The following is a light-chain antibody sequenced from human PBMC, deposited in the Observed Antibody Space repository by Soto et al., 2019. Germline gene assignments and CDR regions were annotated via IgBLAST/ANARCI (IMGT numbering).Light chain of an antibody. CDR1: QSVYNN. CDR2: CAS. CDR3: HQHGGSPET. J-gene: IGKJ1*01. Sequence: EIVMTQSPATLSVSPGERATLSCRASQSVYNNLAWYQQKPGQAPRLLIYCASTRATGIPARFIGSGSGTEFILTISRLEPDDFAIYHCHQHGGSPETFGQGTKVDIK. V-gene: IGKV3-15*01.